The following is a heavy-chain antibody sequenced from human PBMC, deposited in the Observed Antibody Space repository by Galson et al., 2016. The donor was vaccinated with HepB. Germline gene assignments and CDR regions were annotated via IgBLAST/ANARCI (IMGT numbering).Heavy chain of an antibody. CDR1: GASINSGGYS. CDR3: ARVGVTHY. J-gene: IGHJ4*02. V-gene: IGHV4-31*03. D-gene: IGHD3-10*01. CDR2: IYYSGSA. Sequence: TLSLTCTVSGASINSGGYSWSWIRQHPGKGLEWIGYIYYSGSAYYNPSLKSRVGISVDRSKNQFSLRLSSVTAADTAVYYCARVGVTHYWGQGTLVTVSS.